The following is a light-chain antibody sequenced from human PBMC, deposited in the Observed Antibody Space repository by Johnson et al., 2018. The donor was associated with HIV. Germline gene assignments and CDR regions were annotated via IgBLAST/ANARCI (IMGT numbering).Light chain of an antibody. CDR3: AAWDDSLDGSYV. V-gene: IGLV1-44*01. CDR1: TSNIGSYT. Sequence: QSVLTQAPSASGTPGQRVTISCSGSTSNIGSYTVNWYQQLPGTTPRLLIYRDNQRPSGVPDRFSGSKSGTSASLAISGLQAEAEADYYCAAWDDSLDGSYVLGTGTKCTVL. CDR2: RDN. J-gene: IGLJ1*01.